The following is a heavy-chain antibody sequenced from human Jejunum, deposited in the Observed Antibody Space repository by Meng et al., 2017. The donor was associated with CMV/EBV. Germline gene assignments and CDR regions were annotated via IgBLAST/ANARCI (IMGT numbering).Heavy chain of an antibody. Sequence: SSYGMKWVRQAPGKGLEWVAFIRYDGSNKYYADSVKGRFTISRDNSKNTLYLQMNSLRAEDTAVYYCAKTETAMASNYYYYYGMDVWGQGTTVTVSS. J-gene: IGHJ6*02. D-gene: IGHD5-18*01. CDR2: IRYDGSNK. V-gene: IGHV3-30*02. CDR3: AKTETAMASNYYYYYGMDV. CDR1: SSYG.